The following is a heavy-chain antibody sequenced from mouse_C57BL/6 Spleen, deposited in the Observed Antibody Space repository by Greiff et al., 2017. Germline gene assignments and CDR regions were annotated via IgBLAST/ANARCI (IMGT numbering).Heavy chain of an antibody. CDR2: INPSNGGT. CDR1: GYTFTSYW. J-gene: IGHJ1*03. D-gene: IGHD1-1*01. CDR3: ARDYGSRGYWYFDV. V-gene: IGHV1-53*01. Sequence: QVQLQQPGTELVKPGASVKLSCKASGYTFTSYWMHWVKQRPGQGLEWIGNINPSNGGTNYNEKFKSKATLTVDKSSSTAYMQLSSLTSEDSAVDYCARDYGSRGYWYFDVWGTGTTVTVSS.